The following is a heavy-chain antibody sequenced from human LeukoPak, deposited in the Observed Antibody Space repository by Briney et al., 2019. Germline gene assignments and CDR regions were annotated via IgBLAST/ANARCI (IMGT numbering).Heavy chain of an antibody. CDR3: ARSATGRGMDV. V-gene: IGHV3-48*03. Sequence: QPGGSLRLSCVASGFTINTYDINWVRQAPGRGLEWVSHISSSGSTTYYADSVKGRFTVSRDNAKSSLYLQMDSLRAEDTAVYYCARSATGRGMDVWGKGTTVTVFS. CDR1: GFTINTYD. CDR2: ISSSGSTT. J-gene: IGHJ6*04. D-gene: IGHD7-27*01.